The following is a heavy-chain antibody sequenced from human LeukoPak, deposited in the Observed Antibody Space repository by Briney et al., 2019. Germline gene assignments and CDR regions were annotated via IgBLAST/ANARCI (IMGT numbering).Heavy chain of an antibody. CDR1: GGSVSSYY. J-gene: IGHJ4*02. CDR3: ARGGGSGYYPGDY. D-gene: IGHD3-22*01. CDR2: IFYTGST. Sequence: PSETLSLTCTVSGGSVSSYYWSWIRQPPGKGLEWIGYIFYTGSTKSNPSLNSRVTISVDTSKNQFSLRLSSVTAADTAVYYCARGGGSGYYPGDYWGQGTLVTVSS. V-gene: IGHV4-59*02.